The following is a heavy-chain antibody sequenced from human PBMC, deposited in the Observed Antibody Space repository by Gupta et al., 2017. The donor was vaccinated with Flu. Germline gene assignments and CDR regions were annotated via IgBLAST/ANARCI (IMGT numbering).Heavy chain of an antibody. CDR2: IYHDGSS. D-gene: IGHD3-3*01. J-gene: IGHJ5*02. CDR3: ASSTIFGVFDP. Sequence: SWIRQPPGKGLEWIAYIYHDGSSNYNPSLKSRLTMSVDRSKKQFSLKLSSVTAADTAVYYCASSTIFGVFDPWGQGTRVTVSS. V-gene: IGHV4-59*01.